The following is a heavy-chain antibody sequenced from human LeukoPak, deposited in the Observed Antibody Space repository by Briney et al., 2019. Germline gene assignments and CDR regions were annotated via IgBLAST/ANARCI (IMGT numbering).Heavy chain of an antibody. CDR1: GYSISSGYY. Sequence: SETLSLTCTVSGYSISSGYYWGWIRQPPGKGLEWIGSIYHSGSTYYNPSLKSRVTISVDTSKNQFSLKLSSVTAADTAVYYCARVRYYYDSSGHYYPDYFDYWGQGTLVTVSS. V-gene: IGHV4-38-2*02. CDR2: IYHSGST. J-gene: IGHJ4*02. D-gene: IGHD3-22*01. CDR3: ARVRYYYDSSGHYYPDYFDY.